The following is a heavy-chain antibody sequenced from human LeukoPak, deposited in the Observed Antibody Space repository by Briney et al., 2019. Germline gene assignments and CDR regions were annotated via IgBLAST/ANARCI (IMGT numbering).Heavy chain of an antibody. CDR3: ARWSHGGTYYFDY. Sequence: SETLSLTCSVSGDSISLSFYYWGWILQPPGKALEWIGSVYYSGTTSYNPSLKSRVTISVDMSKNHFSLRLRSVTAADTAVYYCARWSHGGTYYFDYWGQGTLVTVSS. CDR2: VYYSGTT. J-gene: IGHJ4*02. D-gene: IGHD4-23*01. CDR1: GDSISLSFYY. V-gene: IGHV4-39*07.